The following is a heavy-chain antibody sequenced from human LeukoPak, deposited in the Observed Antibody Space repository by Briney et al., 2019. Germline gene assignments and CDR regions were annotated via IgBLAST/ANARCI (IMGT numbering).Heavy chain of an antibody. D-gene: IGHD2-8*01. CDR1: GFTFSSYA. Sequence: PGGSLRLSCAASGFTFSSYAMSWVRQAPGKGLEWVSAISGSGGSTYYADSVKGRFTISRDNAKNSLYLQMNSLRAEDTAVYYCARDLMVFVDYWGQGTLVTVSS. CDR3: ARDLMVFVDY. V-gene: IGHV3-23*01. CDR2: ISGSGGST. J-gene: IGHJ4*02.